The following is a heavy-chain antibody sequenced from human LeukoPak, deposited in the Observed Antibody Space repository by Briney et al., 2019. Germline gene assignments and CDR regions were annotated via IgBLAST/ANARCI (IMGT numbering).Heavy chain of an antibody. Sequence: GGSLRLSCSASGFTFSSYWMSWVRQAPGKGLEWVANIMRDGSEKYYVDSVKGRFTISRDNAKNSLYLQMNSLRVEDTAVYYCARAWGSSGYFDYWGQGTLVTVSS. V-gene: IGHV3-7*01. J-gene: IGHJ4*02. CDR3: ARAWGSSGYFDY. D-gene: IGHD6-6*01. CDR1: GFTFSSYW. CDR2: IMRDGSEK.